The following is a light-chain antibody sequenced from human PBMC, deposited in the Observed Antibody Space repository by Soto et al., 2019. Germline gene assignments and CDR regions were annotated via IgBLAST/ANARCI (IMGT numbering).Light chain of an antibody. CDR1: SSGIGGYNY. Sequence: QSVLTQPASVSGSPGQSITISCTGGSSGIGGYNYVSWFQQHPGKVPKLMIYEVTNRPSGVSNRFSGSKSGSTASLTISGLQAEDEADYYCSSYTSSNTLVLGTGTKVTVL. CDR2: EVT. J-gene: IGLJ1*01. CDR3: SSYTSSNTLV. V-gene: IGLV2-14*01.